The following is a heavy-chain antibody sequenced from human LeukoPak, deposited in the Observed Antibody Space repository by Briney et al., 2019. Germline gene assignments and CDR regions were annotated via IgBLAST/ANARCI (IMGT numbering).Heavy chain of an antibody. CDR3: ARDRGSGWFVY. CDR1: GCTFTSYY. Sequence: ASVKVSCKASGCTFTSYYMHWVRQAPGQGLEWMGIINPSGGSTSYAQKLQGRVTMTTDTSTSTAYMELRSLRSDDTAVYYCARDRGSGWFVYWGQGTLVTVSS. J-gene: IGHJ5*01. CDR2: INPSGGST. D-gene: IGHD6-19*01. V-gene: IGHV1-46*01.